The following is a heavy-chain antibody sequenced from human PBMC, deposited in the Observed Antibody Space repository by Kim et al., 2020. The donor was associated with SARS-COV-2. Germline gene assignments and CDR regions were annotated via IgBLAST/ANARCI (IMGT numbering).Heavy chain of an antibody. J-gene: IGHJ4*02. CDR3: ARDMGDITMILDY. V-gene: IGHV3-48*02. Sequence: YEGSVKGRFTISRDNAKNSLYLQMNSLRDEDTAVYYCARDMGDITMILDYWGQGTLVTVSS. D-gene: IGHD3-22*01.